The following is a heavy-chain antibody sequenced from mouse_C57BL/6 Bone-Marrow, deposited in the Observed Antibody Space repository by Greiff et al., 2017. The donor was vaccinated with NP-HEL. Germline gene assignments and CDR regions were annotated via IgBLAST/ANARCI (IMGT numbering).Heavy chain of an antibody. Sequence: VQLKQSGPVLVKPGASVKMSCKASGYTFTDYYMNWVKQSHGKSLEWLGVINPYNGGTRYNQKFKGKATLTVDKSSSTAYMELNSLTSEDSAVYYCARSKGLRRYWYFDVWGTGTTVTVSS. CDR3: ARSKGLRRYWYFDV. CDR2: INPYNGGT. CDR1: GYTFTDYY. D-gene: IGHD2-4*01. J-gene: IGHJ1*03. V-gene: IGHV1-19*01.